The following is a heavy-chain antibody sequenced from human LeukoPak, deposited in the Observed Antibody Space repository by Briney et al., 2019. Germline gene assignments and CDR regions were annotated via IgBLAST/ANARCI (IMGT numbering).Heavy chain of an antibody. CDR2: INTNTGNP. CDR3: ATYTSVIAAAGTGDAFDI. CDR1: GYIFTKYG. V-gene: IGHV7-4-1*02. Sequence: ASVKVSCKACGYIFTKYGFTWVRQAPGQWLEWMGWINTNTGNPTYAQGFTGRFVFSLDTSVSTAYLQISSLKAEDTAVYYCATYTSVIAAAGTGDAFDIWGQGTMVTVSS. J-gene: IGHJ3*02. D-gene: IGHD6-13*01.